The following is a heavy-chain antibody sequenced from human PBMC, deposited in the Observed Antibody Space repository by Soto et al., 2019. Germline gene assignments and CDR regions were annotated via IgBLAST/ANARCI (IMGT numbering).Heavy chain of an antibody. Sequence: SGPTLVNPTQTLTLTCTFSGFSLSTSGVGGGWIRQPPGKALEWLALIYWDDDKRYSPSLKSRLTITKDTSKNQVVLTMTNMDPVDTATYYCAHSPIGYCSGGSCYGRGWFDPWGQGTLVTVSS. V-gene: IGHV2-5*02. CDR2: IYWDDDK. CDR1: GFSLSTSGVG. D-gene: IGHD2-15*01. J-gene: IGHJ5*02. CDR3: AHSPIGYCSGGSCYGRGWFDP.